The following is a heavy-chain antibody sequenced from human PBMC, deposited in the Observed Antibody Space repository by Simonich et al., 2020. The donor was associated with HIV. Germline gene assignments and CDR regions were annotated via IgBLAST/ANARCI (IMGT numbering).Heavy chain of an antibody. CDR2: MSSKDSTI. D-gene: IGHD3-16*01. V-gene: IGHV3-48*03. Sequence: EVQLVESGGGLVQPGGSLRLSCAASGFTFSSYEMNWVRQAPGEERKWVSVMSSKDSTIYYSDSVKGRFTISRDNAKNSLYLQMNSLRAEDTAVYYCARVWGGDYSALQYWGQGTLVTVSS. CDR3: ARVWGGDYSALQY. J-gene: IGHJ1*01. CDR1: GFTFSSYE.